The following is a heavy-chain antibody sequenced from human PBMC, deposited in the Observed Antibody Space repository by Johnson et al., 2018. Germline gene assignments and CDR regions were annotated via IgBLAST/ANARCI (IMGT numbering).Heavy chain of an antibody. CDR2: MNPNSGHT. V-gene: IGHV1-8*01. Sequence: VQLVESGAEVKKPGASVKVSCKASGYTFTSYDINWVRQATGQGLEWIGWMNPNSGHTGYSQKFQGRVTITRNTSINTAYMELSSLRSEDTAVYYCAKWGYCSRTSCYVLHGMDVWGQGTTVTVSS. D-gene: IGHD2-2*01. J-gene: IGHJ6*02. CDR3: AKWGYCSRTSCYVLHGMDV. CDR1: GYTFTSYD.